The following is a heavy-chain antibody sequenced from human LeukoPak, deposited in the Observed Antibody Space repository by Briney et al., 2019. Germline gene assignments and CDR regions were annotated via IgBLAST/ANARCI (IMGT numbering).Heavy chain of an antibody. CDR1: GYTFTNHA. V-gene: IGHV1-3*04. D-gene: IGHD6-13*01. J-gene: IGHJ5*01. Sequence: ASVKVSCKASGYTFTNHAIHWGRQAPGQWPEWMGWINTADGNTKYSQKFQGRVTITRDTSASIVYLELTSLRSEDTAVYYCARPGASSPGNWFASWGQGTLVTVSS. CDR3: ARPGASSPGNWFAS. CDR2: INTADGNT.